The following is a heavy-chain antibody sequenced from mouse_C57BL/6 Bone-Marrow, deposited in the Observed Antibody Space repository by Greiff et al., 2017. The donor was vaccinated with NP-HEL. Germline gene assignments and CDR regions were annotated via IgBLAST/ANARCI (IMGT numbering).Heavy chain of an antibody. CDR2: IDPSDSYT. CDR1: GYTFTSYW. J-gene: IGHJ2*01. D-gene: IGHD3-1*01. V-gene: IGHV1-69*01. Sequence: QVQLKQPGAELVMPGASVKLSCKASGYTFTSYWMHWVKQRPGQGLEWIGEIDPSDSYTNYNQKFKGKSTLTVDKSSSTAYMQLSSLTSEDSAVYYCARSGRDADYWGQGTTLTVSS. CDR3: ARSGRDADY.